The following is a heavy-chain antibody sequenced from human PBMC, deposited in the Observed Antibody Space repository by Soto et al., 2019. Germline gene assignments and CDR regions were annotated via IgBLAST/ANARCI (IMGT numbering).Heavy chain of an antibody. J-gene: IGHJ4*02. V-gene: IGHV1-46*01. Sequence: QVQLVQSGAEVKKPGASVKVSCKASGYSFTSYYIHWVRQAPGQGLEWMGIINPSSSTTYAQKFQGRVTMTGDTSRSTVYMELSSLRSEDTAVYYCARVGCSGGSCYAVDYWGQGTLVTVSS. CDR3: ARVGCSGGSCYAVDY. CDR1: GYSFTSYY. D-gene: IGHD2-15*01. CDR2: INPSSST.